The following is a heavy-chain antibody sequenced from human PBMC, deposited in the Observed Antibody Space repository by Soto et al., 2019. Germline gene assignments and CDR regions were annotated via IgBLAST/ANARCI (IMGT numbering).Heavy chain of an antibody. CDR3: AKDGQYRTDGFDV. CDR2: IRRGGGTT. D-gene: IGHD6-6*01. Sequence: GGSLRLSCAASGFTFSSYAMHWVSQAPGKGLEWIAVIRRGGGTTYYADSVKGRFTISRDNSKNTLDLIMNSLKVEDTALYYCAKDGQYRTDGFDVWGQGTMVTVSS. J-gene: IGHJ3*01. V-gene: IGHV3-23*01. CDR1: GFTFSSYA.